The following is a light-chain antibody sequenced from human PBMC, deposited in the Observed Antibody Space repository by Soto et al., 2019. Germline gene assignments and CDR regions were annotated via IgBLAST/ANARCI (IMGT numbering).Light chain of an antibody. CDR3: FSYTSIGTYV. CDR2: EVS. V-gene: IGLV2-14*01. Sequence: QSALNQTASVSGSPGQSITISCTGTSSDVGNYKYVSWYQQHPGKAPKLMIYEVSNRPSGVSNRFSCSKSGNTASLTISGLQAEDATYYFCFSYTSIGTYVFGTGTKLTGL. J-gene: IGLJ1*01. CDR1: SSDVGNYKY.